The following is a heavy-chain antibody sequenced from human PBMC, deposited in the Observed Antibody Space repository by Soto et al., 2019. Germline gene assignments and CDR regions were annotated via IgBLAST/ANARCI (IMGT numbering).Heavy chain of an antibody. D-gene: IGHD1-26*01. CDR3: AKGPTWGAVPDLNSPVWSYYYYGMDV. CDR1: GFTFSSYG. CDR2: ISYDGSNK. Sequence: GGSLRLSCAASGFTFSSYGMHWVRQAPGKGLEWVAVISYDGSNKYYADSVKGRFTISRDNSKNTLYLQMNSLRAEDTAVYYCAKGPTWGAVPDLNSPVWSYYYYGMDVWGQGTTVTVSS. V-gene: IGHV3-30*18. J-gene: IGHJ6*02.